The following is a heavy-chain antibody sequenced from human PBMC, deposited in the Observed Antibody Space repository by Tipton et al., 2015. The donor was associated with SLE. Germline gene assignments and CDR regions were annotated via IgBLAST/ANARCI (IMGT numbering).Heavy chain of an antibody. CDR1: GGTFSSYA. CDR2: ISAYNGNT. CDR3: ARDVEVGVWGSSSDY. V-gene: IGHV1-18*01. J-gene: IGHJ4*02. Sequence: QVQLVQSGAEVKKPGSSVKVSCKASGGTFSSYAISWVRQAPGQGLEWMGWISAYNGNTNYAQKLQGRVTMTTDTSTSTAYMELRSLRSDDTAVYYCARDVEVGVWGSSSDYWGQGTLVTVSS. D-gene: IGHD6-6*01.